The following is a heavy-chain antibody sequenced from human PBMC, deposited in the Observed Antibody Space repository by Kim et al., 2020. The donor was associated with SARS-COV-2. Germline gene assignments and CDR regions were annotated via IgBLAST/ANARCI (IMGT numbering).Heavy chain of an antibody. CDR2: IKQDGSEK. J-gene: IGHJ4*02. CDR1: GFTFSSYW. D-gene: IGHD5-12*01. V-gene: IGHV3-7*03. CDR3: AREVSEEVEMATTHHGGGFDY. Sequence: GGSLRLSCAASGFTFSSYWMSWVRQAPGKGLEWVANIKQDGSEKYYVDSVKGRFTISRDNAKNSLYLQMNSLRAEDTAVYYCAREVSEEVEMATTHHGGGFDYWGQGTLVTVSS.